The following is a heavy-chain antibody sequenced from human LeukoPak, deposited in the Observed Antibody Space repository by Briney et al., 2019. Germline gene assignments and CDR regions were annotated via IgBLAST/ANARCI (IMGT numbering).Heavy chain of an antibody. CDR2: IYYSGST. Sequence: SQTLSLTCTVSGGSISSGGYYWSWIRQHPGKGLEWIGYIYYSGSTYYNPSLKSRVTISVDTSKNQFSLKLSSVTAADTAVYYCARGDFWSGYLHDWGQGTLVTVSS. CDR3: ARGDFWSGYLHD. V-gene: IGHV4-31*03. J-gene: IGHJ4*02. D-gene: IGHD3-3*01. CDR1: GGSISSGGYY.